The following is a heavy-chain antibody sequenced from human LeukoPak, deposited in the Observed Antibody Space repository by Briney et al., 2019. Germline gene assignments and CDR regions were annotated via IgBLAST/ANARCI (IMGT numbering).Heavy chain of an antibody. Sequence: GESLKVSCKGSGYSFTSYWIGWVRQMPGKGLEWMGIIYPGDSDTRYSPSFQGQVTISADKSISTAYLQWSSLKASDTAMYYCARQYRDYDFWSGYYYDYYYYGMDVWGQGTTVTVSS. V-gene: IGHV5-51*01. CDR2: IYPGDSDT. CDR3: ARQYRDYDFWSGYYYDYYYYGMDV. CDR1: GYSFTSYW. D-gene: IGHD3-3*01. J-gene: IGHJ6*02.